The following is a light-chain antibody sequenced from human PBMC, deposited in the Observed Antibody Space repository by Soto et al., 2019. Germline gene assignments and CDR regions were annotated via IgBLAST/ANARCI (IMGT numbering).Light chain of an antibody. CDR2: DVS. Sequence: QSALTQPASVSGSPGQSITISCTGTSSDVGGYNYVSWYQQHPGKAPKLMIYDVSNRPSGVSNRFSGSKSGNTASLTISGLQAEDEADYSCSSYTSSSTYVVFGGGTKLTVL. J-gene: IGLJ2*01. CDR3: SSYTSSSTYVV. V-gene: IGLV2-14*01. CDR1: SSDVGGYNY.